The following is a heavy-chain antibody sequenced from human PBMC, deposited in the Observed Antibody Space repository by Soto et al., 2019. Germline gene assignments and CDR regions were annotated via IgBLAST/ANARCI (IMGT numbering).Heavy chain of an antibody. D-gene: IGHD5-12*01. CDR1: GGSISSYY. Sequence: SETLSLTCTVSGGSISSYYWSWIRQPPGKGLEWIGYIYYSGSTYYNPSLKSRVSISVDTSKNHFSLKLTSVTAADTAVYYCAAGGGLPRYYWGQGALVTVSS. CDR2: IYYSGST. V-gene: IGHV4-59*12. J-gene: IGHJ4*02. CDR3: AAGGGLPRYY.